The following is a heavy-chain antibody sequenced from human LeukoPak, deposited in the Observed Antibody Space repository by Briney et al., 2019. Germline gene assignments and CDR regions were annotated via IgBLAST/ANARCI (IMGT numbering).Heavy chain of an antibody. J-gene: IGHJ4*02. Sequence: SLRLSCAASGFTFSNDGMHWGRRAPGKGLGWGAGIWNDVSTKYYADSLKGGFSISRDNSNNTLFLQRNSLRAGDRAGYYWARELWTKLWAGVFDYWGQGVMVTASS. CDR2: IWNDVSTK. CDR3: ARELWTKLWAGVFDY. D-gene: IGHD3-16*01. CDR1: GFTFSNDG. V-gene: IGHV3-33*01.